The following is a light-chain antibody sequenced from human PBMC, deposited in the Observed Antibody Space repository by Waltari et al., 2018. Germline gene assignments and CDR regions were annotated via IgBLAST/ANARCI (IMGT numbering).Light chain of an antibody. CDR1: KLGNKY. J-gene: IGLJ1*01. V-gene: IGLV3-1*01. Sequence: SYELIQPPSVSVSPGQTASITCSGDKLGNKYVCWYQQKPGPSPVLVIYQDSKRPSGIPERFSGSNSGNTATLTISGTQAMDEADYYCQAWDSSPVFGTGTKVTVL. CDR2: QDS. CDR3: QAWDSSPV.